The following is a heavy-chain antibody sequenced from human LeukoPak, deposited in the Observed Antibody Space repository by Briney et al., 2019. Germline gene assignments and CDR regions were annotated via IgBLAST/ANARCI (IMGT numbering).Heavy chain of an antibody. CDR1: GFTFSSYG. Sequence: QPGGSLRLSCAASGFTFSSYGMHWVRQAPGKGLEWVAVISYDGSNKYYADSVKGRFTISRDNSKNTLYLQMNSLRAEDTAVYYCAKEKVGDLYWYYYYMDVWGKGTTVTVSS. CDR3: AKEKVGDLYWYYYYMDV. D-gene: IGHD1-26*01. J-gene: IGHJ6*03. CDR2: ISYDGSNK. V-gene: IGHV3-30*18.